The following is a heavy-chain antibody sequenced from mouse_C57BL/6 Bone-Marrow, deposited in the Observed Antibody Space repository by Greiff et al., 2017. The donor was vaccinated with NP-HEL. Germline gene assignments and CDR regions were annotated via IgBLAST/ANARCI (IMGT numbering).Heavy chain of an antibody. CDR1: GYSITSGYY. D-gene: IGHD2-1*01. CDR3: ARGEVYYGNYPAWFAY. Sequence: VQLKESGPGLVKPSQSLSLTCSVTGYSITSGYYWNWIRQFPGNKLEWMGYISYIGRNNYNPSLKNRISITRDTSKNQFFLKLNSVTTEDTATYYCARGEVYYGNYPAWFAYWGQGTLVTVSA. J-gene: IGHJ3*01. V-gene: IGHV3-6*01. CDR2: ISYIGRN.